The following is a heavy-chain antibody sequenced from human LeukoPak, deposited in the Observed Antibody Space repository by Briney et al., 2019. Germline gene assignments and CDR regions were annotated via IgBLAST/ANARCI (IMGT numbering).Heavy chain of an antibody. Sequence: PGESLRLSCAASGFTFSSYWMYWVRQAPGKGLVWVSCISSDGSSTSYADSVKGRFTISRDNAKNTLYLQMNSLRAEDTAVYYCGRDRPYSGYAVDSWGQGTLVTVSS. V-gene: IGHV3-74*01. CDR2: ISSDGSST. CDR3: GRDRPYSGYAVDS. J-gene: IGHJ4*02. CDR1: GFTFSSYW. D-gene: IGHD5-12*01.